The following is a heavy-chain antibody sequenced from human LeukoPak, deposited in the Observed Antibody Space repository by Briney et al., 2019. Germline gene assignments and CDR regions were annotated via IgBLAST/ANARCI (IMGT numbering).Heavy chain of an antibody. CDR2: IYSSGYT. CDR1: GGSITTSSYY. J-gene: IGHJ4*02. CDR3: AGSDLTQDYWDY. V-gene: IGHV4-39*07. Sequence: SETLSLTCNVSGGSITTSSYYWGWIRQPPGKGLEWIARIYSSGYTYYNPSLKSRGTISVDTSKNQFSLKLTSVTAADTAVYYCAGSDLTQDYWDYWGQGALVKVSS. D-gene: IGHD2-15*01.